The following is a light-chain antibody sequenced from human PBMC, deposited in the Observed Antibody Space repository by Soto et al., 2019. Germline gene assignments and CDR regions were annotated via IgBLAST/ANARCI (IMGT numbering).Light chain of an antibody. CDR1: SSDVGGYNY. Sequence: QSALTQPASVSGSPGQSITISCTGTSSDVGGYNYVSWYQQHPGKAPKLMIYEVSNRPSGVSNPFSGSKSGNTASLTISGLQAEDEADYYCSSYTSSSTRVVGGGTKLTVL. V-gene: IGLV2-14*01. CDR2: EVS. CDR3: SSYTSSSTRV. J-gene: IGLJ3*02.